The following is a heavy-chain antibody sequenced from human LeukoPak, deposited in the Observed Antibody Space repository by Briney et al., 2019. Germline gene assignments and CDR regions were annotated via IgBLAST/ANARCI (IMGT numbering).Heavy chain of an antibody. CDR1: GFIFSNYA. CDR2: ISGSGGSA. CDR3: AKDVGFDP. Sequence: GGSLRLSCAASGFIFSNYAFSWVRQASGKGLEWVSGISGSGGSAYYADPVKGRFTISRDNSKNTLYLQMNSLRAEDTAVYYCAKDVGFDPWGQGTLVTVSS. V-gene: IGHV3-23*01. D-gene: IGHD2-21*01. J-gene: IGHJ5*02.